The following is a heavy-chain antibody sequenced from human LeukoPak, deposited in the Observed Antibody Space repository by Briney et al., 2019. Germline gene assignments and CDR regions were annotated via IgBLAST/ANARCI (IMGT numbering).Heavy chain of an antibody. V-gene: IGHV3-30*18. D-gene: IGHD6-19*01. Sequence: GGSLRLSSAASGFTFSSCGVHWVRQAPGKGLEWVAVISYDGSNKYYADSVKGRFTISRDNSKNTLFLEMNSLRAEDTAVYYCAKALTSGWYLDAFNIWGQGTMVTVSS. CDR1: GFTFSSCG. CDR2: ISYDGSNK. CDR3: AKALTSGWYLDAFNI. J-gene: IGHJ3*02.